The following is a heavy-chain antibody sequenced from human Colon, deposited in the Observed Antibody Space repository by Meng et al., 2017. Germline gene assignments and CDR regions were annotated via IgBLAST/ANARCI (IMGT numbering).Heavy chain of an antibody. Sequence: VQQQASGRGRVKPSGALSPTCAVAGGSISSNWWRWVRQPPGKGLEWIGEFFHTGRTNYDPSLKSRVTISVDKSNNQFSLKLTSVTAADTAVYYCARHISILGQRGFDYWGQGTLVTVSS. D-gene: IGHD3/OR15-3a*01. J-gene: IGHJ4*02. CDR1: GGSISSNW. CDR2: FFHTGRT. CDR3: ARHISILGQRGFDY. V-gene: IGHV4-4*02.